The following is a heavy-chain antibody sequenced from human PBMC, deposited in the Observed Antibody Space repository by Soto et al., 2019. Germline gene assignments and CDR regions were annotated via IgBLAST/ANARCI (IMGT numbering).Heavy chain of an antibody. CDR2: IFYNGGT. Sequence: SETLSLTCTVSGGSVNSGGYYWSWIRQPPGKGLEWIGFIFYNGGTSYNPSLGSRVTISADTSKTLFSLNLNFVTAADTAVYYCARGDPGPRRFYFDTWGQGTLVTVSS. J-gene: IGHJ4*02. D-gene: IGHD2-8*02. CDR3: ARGDPGPRRFYFDT. CDR1: GGSVNSGGYY. V-gene: IGHV4-61*03.